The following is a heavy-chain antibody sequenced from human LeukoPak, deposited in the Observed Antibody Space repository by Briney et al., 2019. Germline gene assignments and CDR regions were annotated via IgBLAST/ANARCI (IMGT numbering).Heavy chain of an antibody. CDR1: GYTFTGYY. CDR2: INPNSGGT. D-gene: IGHD3-22*01. J-gene: IGHJ6*02. V-gene: IGHV1-2*04. CDR3: ARVGYYYDSSGYYRSHYYGMDV. Sequence: ASVKVSCKASGYTFTGYYMHWVRQAPGQGLEWMGWINPNSGGTNYAQKFQGWVTMTRDTSISTAYMELSRLRSDDTAVYYCARVGYYYDSSGYYRSHYYGMDVWGQGTTVTVSS.